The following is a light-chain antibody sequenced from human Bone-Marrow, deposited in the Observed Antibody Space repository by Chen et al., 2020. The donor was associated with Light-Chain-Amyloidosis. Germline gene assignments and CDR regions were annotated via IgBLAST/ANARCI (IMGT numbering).Light chain of an antibody. V-gene: IGLV3-25*03. CDR3: QSADSSGTYEVI. J-gene: IGLJ2*01. Sequence: SYELTQPPSVSVSPGQTARITCSGDDLPTEYAYWYQQKPGQAPVLVIHRDDERPSGISERCSCSSSGTTATLTISGVQAEDEADYQCQSADSSGTYEVIFGGGTKLTVL. CDR1: DLPTEY. CDR2: RDD.